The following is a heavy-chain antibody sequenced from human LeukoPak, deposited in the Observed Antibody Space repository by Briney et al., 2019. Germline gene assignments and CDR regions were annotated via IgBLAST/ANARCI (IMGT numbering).Heavy chain of an antibody. CDR1: GFTFSSYS. CDR3: ARGRAVAGTGYGY. CDR2: ISSSSSYI. D-gene: IGHD6-19*01. Sequence: GGSLRLSCAASGFTFSSYSMNWVRQAPGKGLEWVSSISSSSSYIYYADSVKGRFTISRDNAKNSLYLQMNSLRAEDTGVYYCARGRAVAGTGYGYWGQGTLVTVSS. J-gene: IGHJ4*02. V-gene: IGHV3-21*01.